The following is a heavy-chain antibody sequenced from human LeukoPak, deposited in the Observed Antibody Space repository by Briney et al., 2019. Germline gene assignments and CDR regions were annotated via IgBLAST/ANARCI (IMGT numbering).Heavy chain of an antibody. J-gene: IGHJ5*02. V-gene: IGHV1-18*01. CDR2: ISGYNGNT. D-gene: IGHD3-10*01. Sequence: ASVKVSCKASGYIFTNYGVNWVRQAPGQGLEWMGWISGYNGNTKFARNFQGRLTMTTDTSTSTTHMELSSLRSEDTAVYYCARGSEVLLWFGELFPAPYNWFDPWGQGTLVTVSS. CDR3: ARGSEVLLWFGELFPAPYNWFDP. CDR1: GYIFTNYG.